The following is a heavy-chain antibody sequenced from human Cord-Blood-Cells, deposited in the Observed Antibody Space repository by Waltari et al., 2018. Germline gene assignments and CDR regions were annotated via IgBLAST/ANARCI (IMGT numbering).Heavy chain of an antibody. CDR3: ARHPILGAMDY. J-gene: IGHJ4*02. V-gene: IGHV5-51*01. D-gene: IGHD7-27*01. CDR1: GYSFTSSW. CDR2: IYPGDSDT. Sequence: EVQLVPSGAEVKQPGASLQISCKGSGYSFTSSWIGWGRQMHGKGLEWMVIIYPGDSDTRYSPSFQGQVTISADKSISTAYLQWSSLKASDTAMYYCARHPILGAMDYWGQGTLVTVSS.